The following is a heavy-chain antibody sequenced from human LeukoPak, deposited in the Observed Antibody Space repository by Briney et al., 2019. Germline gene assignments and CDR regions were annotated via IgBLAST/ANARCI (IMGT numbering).Heavy chain of an antibody. D-gene: IGHD6-19*01. CDR1: GYTFTSYA. J-gene: IGHJ4*02. V-gene: IGHV1-18*01. CDR2: ISAYNGNT. Sequence: ASVKVSCKASGYTFTSYAMHWVRQAPGQGLEWMGWISAYNGNTNYAQKLQGRVTMTTDTSTSTAYMELRSLRSDDTAVYYCARVLQWPQFDYWGQGTLVTVSS. CDR3: ARVLQWPQFDY.